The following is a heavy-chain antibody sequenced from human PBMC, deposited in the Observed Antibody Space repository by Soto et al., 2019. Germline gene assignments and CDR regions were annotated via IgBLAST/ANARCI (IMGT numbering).Heavy chain of an antibody. CDR1: GFTFSTYS. V-gene: IGHV3-21*01. J-gene: IGHJ6*02. D-gene: IGHD2-21*02. CDR3: AREETAWPLAYGLDV. Sequence: EVHLVESGGGLVKPGGSLRLSCVASGFTFSTYSMNWVRQAPGKGLEWVSTIGTRSDIYYAESVKGRFTISRDNAKNSLPLQMNSLRVEDTAVYYCAREETAWPLAYGLDVWGQGTAVTVSS. CDR2: IGTRSDI.